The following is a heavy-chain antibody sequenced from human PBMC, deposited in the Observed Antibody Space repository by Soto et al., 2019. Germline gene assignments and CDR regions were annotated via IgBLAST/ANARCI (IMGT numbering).Heavy chain of an antibody. J-gene: IGHJ3*02. CDR1: GGSISSGDYY. Sequence: NPSETLSLTCTVSGGSISSGDYYWSWIRQPPGKGLEWIGYIYYSGSTYYNPSLKSRVTISVDTSKNQFSLKLSSVTAADTAVYYCARLSSRMINAIDIWGQGTMVTVSS. V-gene: IGHV4-30-4*01. CDR2: IYYSGST. CDR3: ARLSSRMINAIDI. D-gene: IGHD3-16*01.